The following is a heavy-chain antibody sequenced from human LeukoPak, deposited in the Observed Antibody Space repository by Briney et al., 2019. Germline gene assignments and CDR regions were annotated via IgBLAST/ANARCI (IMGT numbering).Heavy chain of an antibody. V-gene: IGHV3-7*01. CDR1: GFTFSSYW. CDR2: IKQDGSEK. D-gene: IGHD3-22*01. CDR3: ARKPHYYDSSGYFDY. J-gene: IGHJ4*02. Sequence: ESLRLSCAASGFTFSSYWMSWVRQAPGKGLEWVANIKQDGSEKYYVDSVKGRFTISRDNAKNSLYLQMNSLRAEDTAVYYCARKPHYYDSSGYFDYWGQGTLVTVSS.